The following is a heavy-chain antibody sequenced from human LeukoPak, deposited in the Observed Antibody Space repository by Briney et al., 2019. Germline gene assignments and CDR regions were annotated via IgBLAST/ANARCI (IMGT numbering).Heavy chain of an antibody. J-gene: IGHJ3*02. CDR3: ARDYYYGSGSHWADTFDI. Sequence: SETLSLTCTVSGGSISSSYWSWIRQPPEKGLEWIGYIYYSVSTNYNPSLKSRVTISVDTSKNQFSLKLSSVTAADTAVYYCARDYYYGSGSHWADTFDIWGQGTMVAVSS. D-gene: IGHD3-10*01. CDR2: IYYSVST. CDR1: GGSISSSY. V-gene: IGHV4-59*12.